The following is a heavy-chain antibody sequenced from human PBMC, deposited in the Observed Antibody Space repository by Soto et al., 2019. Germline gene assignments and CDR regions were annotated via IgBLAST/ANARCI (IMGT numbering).Heavy chain of an antibody. CDR2: IYHSGST. Sequence: SETLSLTCAVSGGSISSGGYSWSWIRQPPGKGLEWIGYIYHSGSTYYNPSLKSRVTISVDRSKNQFSLKLSSVTAADTAVYYCARGAGSGSYYNYYYGMDVWGQGTTVTVSS. V-gene: IGHV4-30-2*01. CDR1: GGSISSGGYS. D-gene: IGHD3-10*01. CDR3: ARGAGSGSYYNYYYGMDV. J-gene: IGHJ6*02.